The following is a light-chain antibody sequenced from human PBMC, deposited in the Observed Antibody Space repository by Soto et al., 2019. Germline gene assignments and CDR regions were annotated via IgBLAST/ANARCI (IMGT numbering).Light chain of an antibody. J-gene: IGKJ1*01. Sequence: VSQFAYTRASCRGRRATRSCRARQSVAGRYLSWYHQNPGQAPRPLLYGASNRAIGIPDRSSGSGSGTDFTLTLSSLEPEAYAVYSCQQYRISPSRTFGPGTKVDIK. CDR1: QSVAGRY. V-gene: IGKV3-20*01. CDR3: QQYRISPSRT. CDR2: GAS.